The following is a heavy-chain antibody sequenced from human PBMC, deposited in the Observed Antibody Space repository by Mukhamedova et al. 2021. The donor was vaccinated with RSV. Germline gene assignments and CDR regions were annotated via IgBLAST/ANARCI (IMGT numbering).Heavy chain of an antibody. Sequence: RLNRDGTSTTYADSVKGRFTSSRDNAKSTLYLQMSSLSAEDTAVYYCAREFDGSVFDIWGQGTMVTVSS. J-gene: IGHJ3*02. CDR3: AREFDGSVFDI. CDR2: LNRDGTST. D-gene: IGHD3-10*01. V-gene: IGHV3-74*01.